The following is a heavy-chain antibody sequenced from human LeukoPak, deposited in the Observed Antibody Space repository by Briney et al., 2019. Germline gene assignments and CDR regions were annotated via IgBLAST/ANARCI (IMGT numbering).Heavy chain of an antibody. D-gene: IGHD2-2*01. Sequence: GRSLRLSCAASGFTFSSYAMHWVRQAPGKGLEWVAVISYDGSNKYYADSVKGRFTISRDNSKNTLYLQMNSLRAEDTAVYYCAREVPGARNAFDIWGQGTMVTVSS. J-gene: IGHJ3*02. V-gene: IGHV3-30-3*01. CDR3: AREVPGARNAFDI. CDR2: ISYDGSNK. CDR1: GFTFSSYA.